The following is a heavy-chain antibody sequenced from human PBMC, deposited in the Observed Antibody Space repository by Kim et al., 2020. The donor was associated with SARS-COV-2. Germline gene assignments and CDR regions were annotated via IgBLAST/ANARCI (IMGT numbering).Heavy chain of an antibody. CDR3: ERGRGGQLWSYGMDV. V-gene: IGHV4-39*01. Sequence: SETLSLTCTVSGGSISSSSYYWGWIRQPPGKGLEWIGSIYYSGSTYYNPSLKSRVTISVDTSKNQFSLKLSSVTAADTAVYYCERGRGGQLWSYGMDVWGQGTTVTVSS. J-gene: IGHJ6*02. CDR1: GGSISSSSYY. D-gene: IGHD5-18*01. CDR2: IYYSGST.